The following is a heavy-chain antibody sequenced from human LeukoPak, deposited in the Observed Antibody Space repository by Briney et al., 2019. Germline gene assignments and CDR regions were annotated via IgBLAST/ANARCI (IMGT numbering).Heavy chain of an antibody. CDR1: GGSISSNNYY. J-gene: IGHJ5*02. Sequence: SETLSLTCTVSGGSISSNNYYWSWIRQPAGKGLEWIGRISSSGSTNYNPSLKSRVTISVDTSKNQFSLKLSSVTAADTAVYYCARAPRSRNWFDPWGQGTLVTVSS. CDR2: ISSSGST. CDR3: ARAPRSRNWFDP. D-gene: IGHD5/OR15-5a*01. V-gene: IGHV4-61*02.